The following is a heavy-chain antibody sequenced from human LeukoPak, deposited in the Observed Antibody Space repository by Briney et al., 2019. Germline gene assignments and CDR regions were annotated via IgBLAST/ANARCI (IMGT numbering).Heavy chain of an antibody. CDR2: ISYDGSNK. CDR1: GFTFSSYG. J-gene: IGHJ4*02. D-gene: IGHD5-12*01. Sequence: GGSLRLSCAASGFTFSSYGMHWVRQAPGKGLEWVAVISYDGSNKYYADSVKGRFTISRDNSKNTLYLQVNSLRAEDTAVYYCAKDLSIVATAFDYWGQGTLVTVSS. CDR3: AKDLSIVATAFDY. V-gene: IGHV3-30*18.